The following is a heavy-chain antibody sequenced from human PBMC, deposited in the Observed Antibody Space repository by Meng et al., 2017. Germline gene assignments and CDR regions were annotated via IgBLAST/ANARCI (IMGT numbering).Heavy chain of an antibody. J-gene: IGHJ5*02. CDR1: GGTFSSYT. V-gene: IGHV1-69*08. CDR3: ARDRSRLSTVTLLIDP. Sequence: QVQLVQSGAEVKKPGSSVKVSCKASGGTFSSYTISWVRQAPGQGLEWMGRITPILGIANYAQKFQGRVTITADKSTSTAYMELSSLRSEDTAVYYCARDRSRLSTVTLLIDPWGQGTLVTVSS. CDR2: ITPILGIA. D-gene: IGHD4-17*01.